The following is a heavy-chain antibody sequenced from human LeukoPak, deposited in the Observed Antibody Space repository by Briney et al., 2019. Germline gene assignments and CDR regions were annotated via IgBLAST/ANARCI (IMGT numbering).Heavy chain of an antibody. Sequence: GGSLRLSCAASGFTFSDHYMDWVRQAPGKGLEWVGRIESKTDGGTTDYAAPVKGRFTISRDDSTNTLYLQMNSLKSEDTAVYYCTTYGSGRKFDYWGQGTLVTVSS. CDR2: IESKTDGGTT. J-gene: IGHJ4*02. D-gene: IGHD3-10*01. CDR1: GFTFSDHY. V-gene: IGHV3-15*04. CDR3: TTYGSGRKFDY.